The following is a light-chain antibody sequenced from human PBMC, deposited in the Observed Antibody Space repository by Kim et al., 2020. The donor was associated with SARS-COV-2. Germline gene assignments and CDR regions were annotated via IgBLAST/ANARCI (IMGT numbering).Light chain of an antibody. CDR1: QAISNH. CDR2: DAS. V-gene: IGKV1-33*01. CDR3: QQYDNLPPGLT. J-gene: IGKJ4*01. Sequence: IQMTQSPSSLSASVGDRVTITCQASQAISNHLNWYQQKPGKPPKLLISDASNLEIGVPSRFSGSGSGTDFTFTISSLQPEDFATYYCQQYDNLPPGLTFGGGTKVDIK.